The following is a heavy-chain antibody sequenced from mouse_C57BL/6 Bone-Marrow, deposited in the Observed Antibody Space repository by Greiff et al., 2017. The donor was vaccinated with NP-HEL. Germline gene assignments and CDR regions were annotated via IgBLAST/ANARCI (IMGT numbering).Heavy chain of an antibody. Sequence: EVQVVESGGGLVKPGGSLKLSCAASGFTFSSYTMSWVRQTPEKRLEWVATISGGGGNTYYPDSVKGRFTISRDNAKNTLYLQMSSLRSEDTALYYCASIYYYGSSTEYFDYWGQGTTLTVSS. CDR1: GFTFSSYT. CDR2: ISGGGGNT. V-gene: IGHV5-9*01. CDR3: ASIYYYGSSTEYFDY. D-gene: IGHD1-1*01. J-gene: IGHJ2*01.